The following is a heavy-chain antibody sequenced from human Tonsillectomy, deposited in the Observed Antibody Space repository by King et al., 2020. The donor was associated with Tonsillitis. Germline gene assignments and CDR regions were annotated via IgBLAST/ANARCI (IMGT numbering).Heavy chain of an antibody. D-gene: IGHD5-18*01. V-gene: IGHV3-30*02. CDR3: AGGYSYGRKIDY. CDR2: IRYDGSNK. Sequence: VQLVESGGGVVQPGGSLRLSCAASGFTFSTYGMHWVRQAPGKGLEWVAFIRYDGSNKYYADSVKGRFTISRDNSKNTLYLQMNSLRAEDTAVYYCAGGYSYGRKIDYWGQGTLVTVSS. CDR1: GFTFSTYG. J-gene: IGHJ4*02.